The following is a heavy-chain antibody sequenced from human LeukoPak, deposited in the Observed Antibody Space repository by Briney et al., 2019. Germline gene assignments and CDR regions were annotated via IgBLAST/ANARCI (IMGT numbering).Heavy chain of an antibody. V-gene: IGHV3-21*01. Sequence: GGSLRLSCAASGFTFSSYSMNWVRQAPGKGLEWVSSISSSSYIYYADSVKGRFTISRDNAKNSLYLQMNSLRAEDTAVYYCASYLVAATIDYWGQGTLVTVSS. CDR1: GFTFSSYS. CDR3: ASYLVAATIDY. D-gene: IGHD2-15*01. J-gene: IGHJ4*02. CDR2: ISSSSYI.